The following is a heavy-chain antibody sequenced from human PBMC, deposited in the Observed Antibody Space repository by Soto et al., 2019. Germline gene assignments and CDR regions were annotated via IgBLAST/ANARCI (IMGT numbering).Heavy chain of an antibody. Sequence: PGGSLRLSCAASGFTFSSYGMHWVRQAPGKGLEWVAVIWYDGSNKYYADYVKGRFTISRDNSKNTLYLQMNSLRAEDTAVYYCAREARDPAYYYYLEEWGKGTTVTVS. CDR1: GFTFSSYG. CDR2: IWYDGSNK. V-gene: IGHV3-33*01. CDR3: AREARDPAYYYYLEE. J-gene: IGHJ6*03.